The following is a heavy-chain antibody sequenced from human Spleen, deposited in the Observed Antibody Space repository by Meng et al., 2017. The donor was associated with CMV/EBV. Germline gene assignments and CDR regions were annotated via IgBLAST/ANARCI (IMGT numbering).Heavy chain of an antibody. CDR3: AREGGLAVATNWFDP. CDR2: IRFDGSNK. J-gene: IGHJ5*02. D-gene: IGHD5-12*01. CDR1: GFTFSNYG. V-gene: IGHV3-30*02. Sequence: GGSLRLSCAASGFTFSNYGMHWVRQAPGKGLEWVAFIRFDGSNKYYADSVKGRFTISRDNSKNTLYLQMNSLRAEDTAVYYCAREGGLAVATNWFDPWGQGTLVTVSS.